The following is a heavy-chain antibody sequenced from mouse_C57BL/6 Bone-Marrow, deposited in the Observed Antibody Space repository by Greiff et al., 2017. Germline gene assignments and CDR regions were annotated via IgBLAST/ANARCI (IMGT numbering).Heavy chain of an antibody. CDR1: GYTFTSYW. V-gene: IGHV1-53*01. Sequence: VQLQESGTELVKPGASVKLSCKASGYTFTSYWMHWVKQRPGQGLEWIGNINPSNGGTNYNEKFKSKATLTVDKSSSTAYMQLSSLTSEDSAVYYCASDGYYLAWFAYWGQGTLVTVSA. CDR3: ASDGYYLAWFAY. J-gene: IGHJ3*01. CDR2: INPSNGGT. D-gene: IGHD2-3*01.